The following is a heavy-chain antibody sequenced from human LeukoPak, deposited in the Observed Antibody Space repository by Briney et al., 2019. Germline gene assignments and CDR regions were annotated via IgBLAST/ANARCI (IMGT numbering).Heavy chain of an antibody. CDR3: ASDVLPRYGGNRPPGVLSY. J-gene: IGHJ4*02. D-gene: IGHD4-23*01. CDR2: ISTAGGST. V-gene: IGHV3-23*01. Sequence: GGSLRLSCAASGFTFSSYAMNWVRQAPGRGLEWVSAISTAGGSTYYADSVKGRFTISRDNSKNTLYLQMNSLRAEDTAVYYCASDVLPRYGGNRPPGVLSYWGQGTLVTVSS. CDR1: GFTFSSYA.